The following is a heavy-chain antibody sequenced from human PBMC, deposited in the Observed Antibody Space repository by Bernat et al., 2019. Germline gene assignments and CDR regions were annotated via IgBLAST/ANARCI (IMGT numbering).Heavy chain of an antibody. CDR1: GFSLTNARMG. D-gene: IGHD3-10*01. CDR2: IFSNDEI. CDR3: ARFYMTTGTTGAFDI. J-gene: IGHJ3*02. V-gene: IGHV2-26*01. Sequence: TCTVSGFSLTNARMGVSWIRQPPGKALEWLAHIFSNDEISYSTSLKSRLTFSRDTSKSQVVLTMTNMDPVDTATYYCARFYMTTGTTGAFDIWGQGTMVTVSS.